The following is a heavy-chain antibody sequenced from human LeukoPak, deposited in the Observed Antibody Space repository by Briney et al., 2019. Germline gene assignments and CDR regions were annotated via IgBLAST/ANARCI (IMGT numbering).Heavy chain of an antibody. Sequence: PSETLSLTCTVSGASISSYYWSWIRQPPGKGLEWIGYIDNSGSTNYNPSLKSRVTISVDKSKNQFSLKLSSVTAADTAVYYCARELVVVPAATHLYYYYYMDVWGKGTTVTVSS. J-gene: IGHJ6*03. CDR3: ARELVVVPAATHLYYYYYMDV. V-gene: IGHV4-59*12. D-gene: IGHD2-2*01. CDR1: GASISSYY. CDR2: IDNSGST.